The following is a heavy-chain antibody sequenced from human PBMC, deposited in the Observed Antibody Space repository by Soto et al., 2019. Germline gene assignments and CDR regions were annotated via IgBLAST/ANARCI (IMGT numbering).Heavy chain of an antibody. J-gene: IGHJ5*01. Sequence: TLSLTCTVYGGSISSYYWSWIRQPAGKGLEWIGRIYNSGSTNYNPSLKSRVTMSVDTSKNQFSLKLSSVTAADTAVYYCARELYSRRRWYYWLDTWGQGTLVTVSS. V-gene: IGHV4-4*07. CDR2: IYNSGST. D-gene: IGHD6-13*01. CDR1: GGSISSYY. CDR3: ARELYSRRRWYYWLDT.